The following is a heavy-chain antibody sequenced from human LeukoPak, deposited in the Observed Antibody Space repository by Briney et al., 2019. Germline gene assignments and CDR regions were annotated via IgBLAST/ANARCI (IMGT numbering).Heavy chain of an antibody. D-gene: IGHD2-2*01. CDR1: GFTVSGYS. CDR2: ISSSRGYI. CDR3: ASSTSFY. V-gene: IGHV3-21*01. J-gene: IGHJ4*02. Sequence: GGSLRLSCAASGFTVSGYSMSWVRQAPGKGLEWVSTISSSRGYIYYTDSVKGRFTISRDNAKNSLYLQMNSLRAEDAAVYYCASSTSFYWGQGTLVTVSS.